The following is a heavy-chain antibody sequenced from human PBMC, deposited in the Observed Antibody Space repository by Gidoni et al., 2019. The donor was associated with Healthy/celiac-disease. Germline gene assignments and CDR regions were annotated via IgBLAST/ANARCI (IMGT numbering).Heavy chain of an antibody. CDR2: ISGSGGST. V-gene: IGHV3-23*01. Sequence: EVQLLESGGGLVQPGGSLRLSCAASGFTFSSYAMSWVRQAPGKGLEWVSAISGSGGSTYYADSVKGRFTISRDNSKNTLYLQMNSLRAEDTAVYYCAKERLEYSVRRSAEFDPWGQGTLVTVSS. D-gene: IGHD5-12*01. J-gene: IGHJ5*02. CDR3: AKERLEYSVRRSAEFDP. CDR1: GFTFSSYA.